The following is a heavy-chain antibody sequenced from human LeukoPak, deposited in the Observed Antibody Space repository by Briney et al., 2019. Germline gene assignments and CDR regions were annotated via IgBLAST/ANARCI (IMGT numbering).Heavy chain of an antibody. J-gene: IGHJ5*02. CDR1: GYTFTSYG. CDR3: ARWEEYGDYDEGFDP. V-gene: IGHV1-18*01. CDR2: ISAYNGNT. Sequence: ASVKVSCKASGYTFTSYGISWVRQAPGQGLEWMGWISAYNGNTNYAQKLQGRVTMTTDTSTSTAYMELRSLRSDDTAVYYCARWEEYGDYDEGFDPWGQGTLVTVSS. D-gene: IGHD4-17*01.